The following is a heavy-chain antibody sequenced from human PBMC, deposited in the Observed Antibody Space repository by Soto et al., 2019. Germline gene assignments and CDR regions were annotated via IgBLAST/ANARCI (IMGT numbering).Heavy chain of an antibody. V-gene: IGHV1-18*01. CDR2: ISAYNGNT. CDR1: GYTFTSYG. D-gene: IGHD2-2*01. CDR3: AVTPGDQLLLFWFDP. J-gene: IGHJ5*02. Sequence: ASVKVSCKASGYTFTSYGISWVRQAPGQGLEWMGWISAYNGNTNYAQKLQGRVTMTTDTSTSTAYMELRGLRSDDTAVYYCAVTPGDQLLLFWFDPWGQGTLVTVSS.